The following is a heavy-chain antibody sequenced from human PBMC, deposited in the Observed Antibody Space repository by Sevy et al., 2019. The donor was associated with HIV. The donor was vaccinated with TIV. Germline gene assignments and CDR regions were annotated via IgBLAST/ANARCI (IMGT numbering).Heavy chain of an antibody. Sequence: GGSLRLSCEVSGYTFSDYGINWVRQAPGKGLEWVSCISSSSSIIHYADSVKGRFTISRDNARNSLYLQMNSLRAEDTALYYCAKAAIMVTSNCFDAWGQGTLVTVSS. D-gene: IGHD2-21*02. J-gene: IGHJ5*02. V-gene: IGHV3-48*01. CDR3: AKAAIMVTSNCFDA. CDR1: GYTFSDYG. CDR2: ISSSSSII.